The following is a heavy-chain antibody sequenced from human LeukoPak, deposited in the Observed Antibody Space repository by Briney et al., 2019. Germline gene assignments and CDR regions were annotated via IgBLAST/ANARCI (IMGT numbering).Heavy chain of an antibody. CDR2: ISSSSRYI. Sequence: GGSLRLSCAASGFTFSSYSMNWVRQAPGKGLEWVSCISSSSRYIYYADSVKGRFTISRDNAKNSLNLQMNSLRAEDTAVYYCAREGDSGYVELDSWGQGTLVTVPS. CDR1: GFTFSSYS. CDR3: AREGDSGYVELDS. V-gene: IGHV3-21*01. D-gene: IGHD5-12*01. J-gene: IGHJ4*02.